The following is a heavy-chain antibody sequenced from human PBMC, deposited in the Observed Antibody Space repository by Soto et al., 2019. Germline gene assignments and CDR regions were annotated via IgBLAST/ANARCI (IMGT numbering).Heavy chain of an antibody. Sequence: PGESLKISCKGSGYSFTSYWIGWVRQMPGKGLEWMGIIYPGDSDTRYSPSFQGQVTISADKSISTAYLQWSSLKASDTAMYYCARQGGSNYVKKYYYYGMDVWGQGTTVTVSS. CDR2: IYPGDSDT. D-gene: IGHD4-4*01. CDR1: GYSFTSYW. CDR3: ARQGGSNYVKKYYYYGMDV. V-gene: IGHV5-51*01. J-gene: IGHJ6*02.